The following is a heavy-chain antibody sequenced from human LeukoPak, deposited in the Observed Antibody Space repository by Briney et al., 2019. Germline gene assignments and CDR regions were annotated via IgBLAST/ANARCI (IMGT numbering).Heavy chain of an antibody. CDR2: ISSSSTYI. CDR1: GFTFSSYS. CDR3: ARGIPVSGLVDY. J-gene: IGHJ4*02. V-gene: IGHV3-21*01. Sequence: GGSLRLSCAASGFTFSSYSMNWVRQAPGKGLEWVSSISSSSTYIYYADSVKGRFTVYRDKAKNSLSLQMNSLRTEDTAVYYCARGIPVSGLVDYWGQGTLVTVSS. D-gene: IGHD6-19*01.